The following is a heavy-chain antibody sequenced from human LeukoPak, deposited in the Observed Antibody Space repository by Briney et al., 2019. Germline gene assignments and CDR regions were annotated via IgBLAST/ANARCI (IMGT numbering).Heavy chain of an antibody. Sequence: PGGSLRLSCAASGFAFSDYYMSWIRQAPGKGLEWVSYISSSGSTIYYADSVKGRFTISRDNAKNSLYLQMNSLRAEDTAVYYCARDGFYYYDSSGYDYWGQGTLVTVSS. CDR3: ARDGFYYYDSSGYDY. J-gene: IGHJ4*02. CDR1: GFAFSDYY. D-gene: IGHD3-22*01. CDR2: ISSSGSTI. V-gene: IGHV3-11*01.